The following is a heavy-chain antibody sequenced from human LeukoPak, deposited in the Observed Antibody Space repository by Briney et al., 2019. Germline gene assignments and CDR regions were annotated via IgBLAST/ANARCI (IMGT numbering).Heavy chain of an antibody. Sequence: SETLSLTCTVSGGSISSYYWSWIRQPPGKGLGWIGYIYYSGSTNYNPSLKSRVTISVDTSKNQFSLKLSSVTAADTAVYYCARHAALGGLYYFDYWGQGTLVTVSS. D-gene: IGHD3-16*01. CDR1: GGSISSYY. CDR3: ARHAALGGLYYFDY. J-gene: IGHJ4*02. V-gene: IGHV4-59*08. CDR2: IYYSGST.